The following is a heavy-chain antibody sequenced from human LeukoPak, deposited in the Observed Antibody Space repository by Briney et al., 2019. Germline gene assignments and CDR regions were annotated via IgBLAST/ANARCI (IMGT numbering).Heavy chain of an antibody. CDR3: ARGSRSRDGYSSAY. CDR1: GFTFSSYG. D-gene: IGHD5-24*01. V-gene: IGHV3-30*02. Sequence: PGGSLRLSCAASGFTFSSYGMHWVRQAPGKGLEWVAFIRYDGSNKYYADSVKGRFTISRDNSKNTLYLQMNSLRAEDTAVYYCARGSRSRDGYSSAYWGQGTLVTVSS. CDR2: IRYDGSNK. J-gene: IGHJ4*02.